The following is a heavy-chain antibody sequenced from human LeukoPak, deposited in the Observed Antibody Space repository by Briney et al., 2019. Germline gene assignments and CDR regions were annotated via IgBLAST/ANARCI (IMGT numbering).Heavy chain of an antibody. CDR2: ISGSGGST. D-gene: IGHD3-10*01. V-gene: IGHV3-23*01. CDR3: AKDFGPYGSGSYYNPLFDY. Sequence: PGGSLRLSCAASGFTFSSYAMSWVRQAPGKGLEWVSAISGSGGSTYYADSVKGRFTISRDNSKNTLYLQMNSLRAEDTAVYYCAKDFGPYGSGSYYNPLFDYWGQGTLVTVSS. CDR1: GFTFSSYA. J-gene: IGHJ4*02.